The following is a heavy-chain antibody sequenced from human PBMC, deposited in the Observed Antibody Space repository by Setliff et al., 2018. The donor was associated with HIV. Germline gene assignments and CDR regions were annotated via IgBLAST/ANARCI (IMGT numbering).Heavy chain of an antibody. J-gene: IGHJ3*02. Sequence: SETLSLTCTVTGYSISSGYYWAWIRQPAGKGLEWIGYIYHAGNTYYNPSLKRRDTIAVDTSKNQISLRLNSRTAADTAVYYCARGTTLNVVPDAFDIWGQGTTLTVSS. CDR1: GYSISSGYY. CDR2: IYHAGNT. CDR3: ARGTTLNVVPDAFDI. V-gene: IGHV4-38-2*02. D-gene: IGHD4-17*01.